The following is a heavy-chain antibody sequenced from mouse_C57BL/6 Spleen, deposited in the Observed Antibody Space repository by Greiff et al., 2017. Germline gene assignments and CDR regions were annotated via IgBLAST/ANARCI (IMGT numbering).Heavy chain of an antibody. CDR3: AREGYSNSDFDY. CDR1: GYTFTSYW. J-gene: IGHJ2*01. V-gene: IGHV1-52*01. D-gene: IGHD2-5*01. Sequence: QVQLQQPGAELVRPGSSVKLSCKASGYTFTSYWMHWVQQRPIQGLEWIGNIDPSDSETHYNQKFKDKATLTVDKSSSTAYMQLSSLTSEDSAVYYCAREGYSNSDFDYWGQGTTLTVSS. CDR2: IDPSDSET.